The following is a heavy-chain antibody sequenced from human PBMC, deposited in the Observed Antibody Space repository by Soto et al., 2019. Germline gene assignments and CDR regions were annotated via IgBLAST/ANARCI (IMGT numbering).Heavy chain of an antibody. J-gene: IGHJ3*01. V-gene: IGHV3-23*01. CDR1: GFAFSSYA. Sequence: EVQLLESGGGLVQPGGSLRLSCAASGFAFSSYAVSWVRQAPGKGLEWVSVISDNGRSTYYADSVKGRFTISRDNSKNTVYVQMSSLRAEDTAIYFCAKARPSGGYYYVEAFDVWGQGTMVTVSS. CDR2: ISDNGRST. D-gene: IGHD3-22*01. CDR3: AKARPSGGYYYVEAFDV.